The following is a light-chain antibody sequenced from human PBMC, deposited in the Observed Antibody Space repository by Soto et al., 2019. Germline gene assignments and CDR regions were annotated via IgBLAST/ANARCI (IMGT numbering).Light chain of an antibody. CDR1: SSDVGGYNY. CDR2: DVS. J-gene: IGLJ1*01. Sequence: QSALTQPRSVSGSPGQSVTISCTGTSSDVGGYNYVSWYQQHPGKAPKLIIYDVSERPSGVPDRFSGYKSGNTASLTISGLQAEDEADYYCCSYAGSYSLYVFGTGTKLTVL. V-gene: IGLV2-11*01. CDR3: CSYAGSYSLYV.